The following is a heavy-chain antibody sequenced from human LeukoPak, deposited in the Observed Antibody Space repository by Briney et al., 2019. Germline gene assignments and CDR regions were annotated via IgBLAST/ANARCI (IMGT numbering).Heavy chain of an antibody. V-gene: IGHV1-2*06. CDR3: ARLPPGFGATNSDY. D-gene: IGHD1-26*01. Sequence: ASVKVSCKASGYTFTGYYIHWVRQAPGQGLEWMGRIIPNSGGTNYAQKFHGRVTMTRDTSISTAYMELSRLRSDDTAVYYCARLPPGFGATNSDYWGQGTLVTVSS. CDR2: IIPNSGGT. J-gene: IGHJ4*02. CDR1: GYTFTGYY.